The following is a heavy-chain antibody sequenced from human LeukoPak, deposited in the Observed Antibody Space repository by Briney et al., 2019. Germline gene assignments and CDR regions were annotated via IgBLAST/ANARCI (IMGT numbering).Heavy chain of an antibody. Sequence: PGGSLRLSCAASGITFSSYWMHWVRQAPGKGLVWVSRINSDGSTTSYADSVKGRFTISRDNAKNTLYLQMNSLRAEDTAVYYCASELRLLKWGFDYWGQGTLVTVSS. V-gene: IGHV3-74*01. J-gene: IGHJ4*02. CDR1: GITFSSYW. D-gene: IGHD3-3*01. CDR2: INSDGSTT. CDR3: ASELRLLKWGFDY.